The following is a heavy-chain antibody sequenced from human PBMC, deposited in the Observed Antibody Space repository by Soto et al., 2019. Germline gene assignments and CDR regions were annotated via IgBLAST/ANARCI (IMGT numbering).Heavy chain of an antibody. J-gene: IGHJ3*01. CDR2: IGSGVR. CDR3: ARENDPYGFDL. Sequence: QVQLVQSGATQEKPGASVKVSCEAIGYSFDSYAYSWVRQAPGQGLEWMGRIGSGVRSYAQRLQGRVTMTTDTSTNTAYMELRSLRSDDTALYYCARENDPYGFDLWGQGTMVTVSS. CDR1: GYSFDSYA. V-gene: IGHV1-18*01.